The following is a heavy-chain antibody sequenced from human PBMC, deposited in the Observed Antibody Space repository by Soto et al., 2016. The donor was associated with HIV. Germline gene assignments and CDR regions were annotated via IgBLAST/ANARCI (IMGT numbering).Heavy chain of an antibody. D-gene: IGHD5-12*01. V-gene: IGHV1-46*01. CDR1: GYTFTSYY. CDR2: VNPSDGDA. J-gene: IGHJ6*02. CDR3: ATARVASTRKTYGMDV. Sequence: QVQLVQSGAEVKKPGASVKVSCKASGYTFTSYYIHLIRQAPGQGLEWMGIVNPSDGDATYTHKVQGRVTMTRDTSTSTVYIELSSLRSDDTAVYYCATARVASTRKTYGMDVWGQGTTVTVSS.